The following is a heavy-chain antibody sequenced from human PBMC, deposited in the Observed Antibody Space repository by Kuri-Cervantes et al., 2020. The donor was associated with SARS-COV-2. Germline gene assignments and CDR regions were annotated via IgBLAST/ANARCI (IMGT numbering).Heavy chain of an antibody. J-gene: IGHJ3*02. CDR3: ARDSPNAFDI. V-gene: IGHV3-21*01. CDR2: ISSSSSYI. Sequence: GGSLRLSCAASGFTFSSYSMNWVRQALGKGLEWVSSISSSSSYIYYADSVKGRFTISRDNAKNSLYLQMNSLRAEDAAVYYCARDSPNAFDIWGQGTMVTVSS. CDR1: GFTFSSYS.